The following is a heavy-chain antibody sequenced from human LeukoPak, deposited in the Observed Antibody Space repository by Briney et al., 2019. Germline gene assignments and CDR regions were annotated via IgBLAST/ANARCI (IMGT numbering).Heavy chain of an antibody. CDR3: ARVWQQLVLIGWFDP. CDR1: GGSISSSSYY. V-gene: IGHV4-39*07. D-gene: IGHD6-13*01. CDR2: IYYSGST. J-gene: IGHJ5*02. Sequence: SETLSLTCTVSGGSISSSSYYWGWIRQPPGKGLEWIGSIYYSGSTYYNPSLKSRVTISVDTSKNQFSLKLSSVTAADTAVYYCARVWQQLVLIGWFDPWGREPWSPSPQ.